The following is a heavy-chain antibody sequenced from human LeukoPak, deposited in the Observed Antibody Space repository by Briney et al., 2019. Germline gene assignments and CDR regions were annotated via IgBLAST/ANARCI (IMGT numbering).Heavy chain of an antibody. CDR1: GNSVRTGYY. CDR3: ARDSSYVEGTISFDL. J-gene: IGHJ3*01. V-gene: IGHV4-38-2*02. CDR2: IYHSGSA. D-gene: IGHD3-16*01. Sequence: SETLSLTCTVTGNSVRTGYYWGWIRQPPGKGLEWIGNIYHSGSAYYNASLKSRVTMSVDTSNNQFSLKLSSVTAADTAVYYCARDSSYVEGTISFDLWGQGTMVTVSS.